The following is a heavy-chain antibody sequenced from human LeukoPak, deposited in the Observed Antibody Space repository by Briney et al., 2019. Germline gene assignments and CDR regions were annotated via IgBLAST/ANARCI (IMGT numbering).Heavy chain of an antibody. CDR2: ISAYNGNT. Sequence: ASVKVSCKASGYTFTDYLINWMRQAPGQGVEWMGWISAYNGNTNYAQKLQGRVTMTTDTSTSTAYMELRSLRSDDTAVYYCAREGILTGYTVRYYFDYWGQGTLVTVSS. CDR3: AREGILTGYTVRYYFDY. D-gene: IGHD3-9*01. J-gene: IGHJ4*02. CDR1: GYTFTDYL. V-gene: IGHV1-18*01.